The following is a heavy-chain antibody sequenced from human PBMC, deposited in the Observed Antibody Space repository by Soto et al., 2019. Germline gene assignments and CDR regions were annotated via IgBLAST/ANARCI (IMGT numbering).Heavy chain of an antibody. CDR3: AKNPNGSPYYYDSSGYYLGPPSYYFDY. CDR1: GFTFSSYG. D-gene: IGHD3-22*01. CDR2: ISYDGSNK. J-gene: IGHJ4*02. Sequence: QVQLVESGGGVVQPGRSLRLSCAASGFTFSSYGMHCVRQAPGKGLEWVAVISYDGSNKYYADSVKGRFTISRDNSKNTLYLQMNSLRAEDTAVYYCAKNPNGSPYYYDSSGYYLGPPSYYFDYWGQGTLVTVSS. V-gene: IGHV3-30*18.